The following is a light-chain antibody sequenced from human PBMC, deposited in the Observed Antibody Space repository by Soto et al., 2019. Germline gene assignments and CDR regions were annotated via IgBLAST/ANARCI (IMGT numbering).Light chain of an antibody. CDR3: EQYDSSPLT. CDR1: QSVSSSY. V-gene: IGKV3-20*01. CDR2: GAS. J-gene: IGKJ4*01. Sequence: EIVLTQSPGTLSLSPGERTTLSCRASQSVSSSYLAWYQPKPVQAPRLLIYGASSRATGIPDRFSGSGSGTDFTLTISRLEPEDFAVYYCEQYDSSPLTCGGGTKVEIK.